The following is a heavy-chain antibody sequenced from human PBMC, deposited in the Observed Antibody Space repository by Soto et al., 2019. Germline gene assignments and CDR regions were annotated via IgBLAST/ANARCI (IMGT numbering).Heavy chain of an antibody. V-gene: IGHV3-74*01. CDR3: ARIRYCSSTSCYRDFDY. CDR1: GFTFSSYW. D-gene: IGHD2-2*02. J-gene: IGHJ4*02. Sequence: GGSLRLSCAASGFTFSSYWMHWVRQAPGKGLVWVSRINSDGSSTSYADSVKGRFTISRDNAKNTLYLQMNSLRAEDTAVYYCARIRYCSSTSCYRDFDYWGQGTLVTVSS. CDR2: INSDGSST.